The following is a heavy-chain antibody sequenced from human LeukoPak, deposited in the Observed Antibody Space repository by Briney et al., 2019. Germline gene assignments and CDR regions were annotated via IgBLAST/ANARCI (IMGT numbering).Heavy chain of an antibody. CDR2: ISSDGSTT. D-gene: IGHD4-17*01. V-gene: IGHV3-30*07. J-gene: IGHJ3*01. CDR1: GFTFSTYS. Sequence: GGSLRLSCATSGFTFSTYSLHWVRQAPGKGLEWVAGISSDGSTTYYADSVKGRFTMTRDNSKSTLYLQMNSLRAGDTAVYYCGRDPNGDYVGAFEFWGQGTLVTVSS. CDR3: GRDPNGDYVGAFEF.